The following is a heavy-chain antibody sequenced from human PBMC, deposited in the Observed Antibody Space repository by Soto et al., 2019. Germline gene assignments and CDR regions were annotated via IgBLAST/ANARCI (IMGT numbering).Heavy chain of an antibody. D-gene: IGHD1-26*01. J-gene: IGHJ4*02. Sequence: QVQLVQSGAEVKKSGASVKVSCKASGYTFTSSDINWVRQATGQGLEWMGWMNPNTGNTGYTQRFQGRVTMTRNISITTAYMGLSSLRSDETAVYYCARGRIVGAAFDYWGQGTLVTVSS. CDR2: MNPNTGNT. CDR1: GYTFTSSD. V-gene: IGHV1-8*01. CDR3: ARGRIVGAAFDY.